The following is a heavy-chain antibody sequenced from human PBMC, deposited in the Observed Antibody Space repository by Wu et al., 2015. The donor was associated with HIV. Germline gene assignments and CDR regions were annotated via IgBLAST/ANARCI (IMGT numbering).Heavy chain of an antibody. CDR3: AREGTINSGSYQYYYYGMDV. J-gene: IGHJ6*02. D-gene: IGHD1-26*01. CDR1: GYTFTGYY. Sequence: QVQLVQSGAEVKKPGASVKVSCKASGYTFTGYYMHWVRQAPGQGLEWMGWINPNSGGTNYAQKFQGRVTMTRDTSISTAYMELSRLRSDDTAVYYCAREGTINSGSYQYYYYGMDVWGQGTTVTVSS. CDR2: INPNSGGT. V-gene: IGHV1-2*02.